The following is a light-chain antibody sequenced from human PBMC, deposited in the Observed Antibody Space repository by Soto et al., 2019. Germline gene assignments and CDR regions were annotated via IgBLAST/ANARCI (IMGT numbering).Light chain of an antibody. CDR1: SSDVGAYNY. J-gene: IGLJ1*01. CDR2: DVS. V-gene: IGLV2-14*01. CDR3: KSYTTGSTYV. Sequence: QSVLAQPASVSGSPGQSIAISCTGISSDVGAYNYVSWYQQHPGKAPKLIIFDVSNRPSGVSNRFSGSKSGDTASLTISGLQAEDEADYFCKSYTTGSTYVFGTGNKVTVL.